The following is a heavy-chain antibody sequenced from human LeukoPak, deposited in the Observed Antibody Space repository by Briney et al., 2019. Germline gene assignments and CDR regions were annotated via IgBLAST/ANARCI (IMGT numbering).Heavy chain of an antibody. CDR2: LSNSGNT. CDR1: GGSLSSRSHY. V-gene: IGHV4-39*01. J-gene: IGHJ4*02. D-gene: IGHD1-1*01. CDR3: VRWTAGTTEDS. Sequence: SETLSLTCTVSGGSLSSRSHYWGWIRQPPGQGLEWIGSLSNSGNTYYNPSLKSRVTISVDTSKNEFSLKLSSVTAADTAVYYCVRWTAGTTEDSWGQGTLVPVSS.